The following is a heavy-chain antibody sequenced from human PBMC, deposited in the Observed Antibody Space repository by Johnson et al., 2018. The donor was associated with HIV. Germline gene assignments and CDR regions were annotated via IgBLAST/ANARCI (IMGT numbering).Heavy chain of an antibody. J-gene: IGHJ3*02. Sequence: VQLVESGGGLVQPGGSLKLSCAASGFTFSGSAMHWVRQASGKGLEWVGRIRSKANSYAPAYAASVKGRFTISRDDSKNTLYLQMNSLRAEETAVYYCARVRGAFDIWGQGTMVTVSS. CDR2: IRSKANSYAP. CDR1: GFTFSGSA. V-gene: IGHV3-73*02. CDR3: ARVRGAFDI.